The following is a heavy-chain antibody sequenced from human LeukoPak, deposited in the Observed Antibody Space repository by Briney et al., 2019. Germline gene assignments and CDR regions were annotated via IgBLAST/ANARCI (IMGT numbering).Heavy chain of an antibody. CDR3: ARDLRWSDSSSQHYYGMDV. Sequence: TSETLSLTCTVSGGSISSSSYYWGWTRQPPGKGLEWIGSIYYSGSTYYNPSLKSRVTISVDTSKNHFSLKLSSVTAADTAVYYCARDLRWSDSSSQHYYGMDVWGQGTTVTVSS. V-gene: IGHV4-39*07. D-gene: IGHD6-13*01. J-gene: IGHJ6*02. CDR2: IYYSGST. CDR1: GGSISSSSYY.